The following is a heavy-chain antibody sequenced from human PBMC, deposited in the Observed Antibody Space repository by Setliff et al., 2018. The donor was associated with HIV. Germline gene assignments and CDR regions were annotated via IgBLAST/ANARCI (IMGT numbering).Heavy chain of an antibody. CDR3: ARHNTGYSYGYDYYYYYMDV. J-gene: IGHJ6*03. V-gene: IGHV4-39*01. CDR2: IYYSGST. D-gene: IGHD5-18*01. Sequence: PSETLSLTCTVSGGSLSSSSYYWGWIRQPPGKGLEWIGSIYYSGSTYYNPSLKSRVTISVDTSKNQFSLKLSYVTAADTAVYYCARHNTGYSYGYDYYYYYMDVWGEGTTVTVSS. CDR1: GGSLSSSSYY.